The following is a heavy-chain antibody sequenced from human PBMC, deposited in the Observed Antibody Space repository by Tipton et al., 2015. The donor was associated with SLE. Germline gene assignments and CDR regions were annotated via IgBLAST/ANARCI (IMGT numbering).Heavy chain of an antibody. V-gene: IGHV3-11*01. CDR1: GFTFSDSY. CDR2: ISSSGSTI. Sequence: SLRLSCVASGFTFSDSYMCWIRQAPGKGLEWVSYISSSGSTIYYADSVKGRFTISRDNAKNSLYLQMNSLRAEDTALYYCARVRKYCSTSNCSRMDVWGKGTAVTVSS. CDR3: ARVRKYCSTSNCSRMDV. J-gene: IGHJ6*03. D-gene: IGHD2-2*01.